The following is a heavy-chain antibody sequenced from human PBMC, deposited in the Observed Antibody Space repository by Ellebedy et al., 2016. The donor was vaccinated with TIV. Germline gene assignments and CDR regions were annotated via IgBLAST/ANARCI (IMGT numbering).Heavy chain of an antibody. V-gene: IGHV3-7*03. Sequence: GESLKISCAASGFTFPTYWMSWVRPAPGKGLEWVANMNQVGSEKYYVDSVKGRFTISRDNAQNSLYLHMNNLRAEDTAVYYCARDPNSPGDTGYGDYWGQGVVVTVST. CDR3: ARDPNSPGDTGYGDY. CDR1: GFTFPTYW. CDR2: MNQVGSEK. D-gene: IGHD5-12*01. J-gene: IGHJ4*02.